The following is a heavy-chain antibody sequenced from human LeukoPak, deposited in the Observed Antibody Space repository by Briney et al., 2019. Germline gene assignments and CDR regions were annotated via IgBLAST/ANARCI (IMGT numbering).Heavy chain of an antibody. J-gene: IGHJ4*02. D-gene: IGHD2-8*02. CDR3: ARSTRRHCTGGVCYIDPFDY. CDR2: IYTSGST. CDR1: GGSISSYY. V-gene: IGHV4-4*07. Sequence: SETLSLTCTVSGGSISSYYWSWIRQPAGKGLEWIGRIYTSGSTNYNPSLKSRVTMSVDTSKNQFSLKLSSVTAADTAVYYCARSTRRHCTGGVCYIDPFDYWGQGTLVTVPS.